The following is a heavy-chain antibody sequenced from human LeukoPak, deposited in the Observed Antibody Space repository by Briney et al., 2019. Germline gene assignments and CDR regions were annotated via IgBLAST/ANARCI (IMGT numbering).Heavy chain of an antibody. CDR1: GFTFNTYW. Sequence: GGSLRLSCAASGFTFNTYWMNWVRQAPGKGLEWVANIKQDGSEKYYVDSVKGRFTISRDNAKNSLYLQMNSLRAEDTAVYYCARGRGRVGATIPFFDYWGQGTLVTVSS. D-gene: IGHD1-26*01. CDR2: IKQDGSEK. CDR3: ARGRGRVGATIPFFDY. V-gene: IGHV3-7*01. J-gene: IGHJ4*02.